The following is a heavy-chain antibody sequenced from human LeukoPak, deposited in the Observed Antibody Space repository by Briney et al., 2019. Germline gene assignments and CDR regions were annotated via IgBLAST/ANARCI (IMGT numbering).Heavy chain of an antibody. CDR3: ARVIDYDISGYYLGY. V-gene: IGHV4-34*01. D-gene: IGHD3-22*01. Sequence: SETLSLTCAVYGGSFSGYYWSWIRQPPGKGLEWIGEISDSGSTSCSPSLKSRGSISVDTSKNQFSLKLSSVTAADTAVYYCARVIDYDISGYYLGYWGQGNRVTVSS. CDR1: GGSFSGYY. CDR2: ISDSGST. J-gene: IGHJ4*02.